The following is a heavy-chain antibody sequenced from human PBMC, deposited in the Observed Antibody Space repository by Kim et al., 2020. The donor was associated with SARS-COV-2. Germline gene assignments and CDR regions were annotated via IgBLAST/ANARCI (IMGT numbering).Heavy chain of an antibody. V-gene: IGHV4-31*03. CDR2: IYYSGST. CDR3: ARAHRDWMTTVTQFDY. Sequence: SETLSLTCTVSGGSISSGGYYWRGIRQHPGKGLEWIGYIYYSGSTYYNPSLKSRVTISVDTSKNQFSLKLSSVTAADTAVYYCARAHRDWMTTVTQFDYWGQGTLVTVSS. J-gene: IGHJ4*02. D-gene: IGHD4-17*01. CDR1: GGSISSGGYY.